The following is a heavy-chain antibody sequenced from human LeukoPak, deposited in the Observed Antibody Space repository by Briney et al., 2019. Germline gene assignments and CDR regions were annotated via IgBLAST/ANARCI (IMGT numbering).Heavy chain of an antibody. CDR3: ARGVDVWGNYRQYYFDY. J-gene: IGHJ4*02. D-gene: IGHD3-16*02. CDR1: GFTFSKNA. V-gene: IGHV3-23*01. CDR2: ITGSGSAT. Sequence: GGSLRLSCAASGFTFSKNAMSWVRQAPGKGLEWVSSITGSGSATCYADSVKGRFTISRDNSKNTLYLQMNGLRAEDTAVYYCARGVDVWGNYRQYYFDYWGQETLVTVSS.